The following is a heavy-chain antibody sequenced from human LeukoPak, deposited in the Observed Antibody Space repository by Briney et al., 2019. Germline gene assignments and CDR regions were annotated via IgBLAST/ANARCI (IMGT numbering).Heavy chain of an antibody. V-gene: IGHV4-59*11. CDR3: ARGGYSSSWYYYYYYMDV. CDR1: GGSISSHY. J-gene: IGHJ6*03. CDR2: IYYSGST. Sequence: PSETLSLTCTASGGSISSHYWSWIRQPPGKGLEWIGYIYYSGSTNYNPSLKSRVTISVDTSKNQFSLKLSSVTAADTAVYYCARGGYSSSWYYYYYYMDVWGKGTTVTVSS. D-gene: IGHD6-13*01.